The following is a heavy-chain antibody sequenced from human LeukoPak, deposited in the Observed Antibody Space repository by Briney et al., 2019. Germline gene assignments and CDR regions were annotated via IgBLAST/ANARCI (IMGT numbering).Heavy chain of an antibody. CDR2: ISGSGGST. CDR3: ARWGLGKGEAFDI. Sequence: PGGTLRLSCAASGFTFSSYGMSWVRQAPGKGLEWVSAISGSGGSTYYADSVKGRFTISRDNSKNTLYLQMNSLRAEDTAVYYCARWGLGKGEAFDIWGQGTMVTVSS. V-gene: IGHV3-23*01. D-gene: IGHD5-24*01. CDR1: GFTFSSYG. J-gene: IGHJ3*02.